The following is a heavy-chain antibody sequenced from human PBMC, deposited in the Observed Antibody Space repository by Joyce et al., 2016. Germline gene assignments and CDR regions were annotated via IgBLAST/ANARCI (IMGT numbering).Heavy chain of an antibody. CDR3: ARAFYGDYVDYFDY. CDR1: SSYA. Sequence: SSYAISWVRQDPGHGVEWMGGIFPIFNTSNYAQKFQGRLTIIADKSTSTAYMELSSVRSEDTAIYFCARAFYGDYVDYFDYWGQGTLVTVSS. D-gene: IGHD4-17*01. J-gene: IGHJ4*02. V-gene: IGHV1-69*06. CDR2: IFPIFNTS.